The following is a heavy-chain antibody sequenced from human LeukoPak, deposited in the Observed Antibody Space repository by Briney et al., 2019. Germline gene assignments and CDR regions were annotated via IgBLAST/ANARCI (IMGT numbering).Heavy chain of an antibody. J-gene: IGHJ4*02. CDR2: VYSDGST. V-gene: IGHV3-66*01. CDR1: GFNVSSNY. D-gene: IGHD3-3*01. Sequence: GGSLRLSCAASGFNVSSNYMSWVRQAPGKGLEWVSVVYSDGSTYYADSVKGRFTISRDNSKNTLYLQVNSLRAEDTAVYYCTKEGGLYDSGGYFDYWGQGTLVTVSS. CDR3: TKEGGLYDSGGYFDY.